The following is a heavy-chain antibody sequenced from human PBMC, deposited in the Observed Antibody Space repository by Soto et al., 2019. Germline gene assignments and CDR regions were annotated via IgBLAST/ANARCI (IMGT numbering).Heavy chain of an antibody. CDR1: GFTVSNNY. CDR2: IYSGGYT. V-gene: IGHV3-53*01. CDR3: APRPGGGGY. Sequence: EVQLVESGGGLIQPGGSLRLSCAVSGFTVSNNYMSWVRQAPGKGLEGVSVIYSGGYTAYGDSVKGRFTISRDNSKNTLYLKMNSRGAAARACFYCAPRPGGGGYWGQGTLVTVSS. J-gene: IGHJ4*02. D-gene: IGHD3-10*01.